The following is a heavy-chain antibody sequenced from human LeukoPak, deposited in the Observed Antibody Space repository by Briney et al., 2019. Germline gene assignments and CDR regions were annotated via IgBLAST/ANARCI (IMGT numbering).Heavy chain of an antibody. D-gene: IGHD3-16*01. CDR2: IEKSGGRN. V-gene: IGHV3-7*05. CDR3: ARDVEGGTFDI. CDR1: GFTFSRFW. Sequence: GGSLRLSCAASGFTFSRFWMNWVRQAPGGGREGVANIEKSGGRNNYVDSVKGRSTISPDNAKNSLFLEMSRLRPDDTTVYFCARDVEGGTFDIWGQGTTVTVPS. J-gene: IGHJ3*02.